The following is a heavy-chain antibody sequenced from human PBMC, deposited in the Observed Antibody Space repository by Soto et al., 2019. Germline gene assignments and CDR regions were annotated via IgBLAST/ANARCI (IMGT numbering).Heavy chain of an antibody. CDR3: ARVMDNWNDGNWFDP. J-gene: IGHJ5*02. D-gene: IGHD1-20*01. V-gene: IGHV1-18*01. Sequence: GASVKVSCKASGYTFTSYGISWVRQAPGQGLEWMGWISAYNGNTNYAQKLQGRVTMTTDTSTSTAYMELRSLRSDDTAVYYCARVMDNWNDGNWFDPWGQGTLVTVSS. CDR2: ISAYNGNT. CDR1: GYTFTSYG.